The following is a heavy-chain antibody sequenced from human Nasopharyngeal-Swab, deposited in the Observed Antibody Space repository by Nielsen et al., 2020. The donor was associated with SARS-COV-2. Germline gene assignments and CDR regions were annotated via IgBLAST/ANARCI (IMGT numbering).Heavy chain of an antibody. CDR2: ISYDGSNK. CDR3: AKGQRYRITYYDILTGYYDYYYGMDV. CDR1: GFTFSSYG. V-gene: IGHV3-30*18. D-gene: IGHD3-9*01. Sequence: GSLKISCAASGFTFSSYGMHWVRQAPGKGLEWVAVISYDGSNKYYADSVKGRFTISRDNSKNTLYLQMNSLRAEDTAVYYCAKGQRYRITYYDILTGYYDYYYGMDVWGQGTTVTVSS. J-gene: IGHJ6*02.